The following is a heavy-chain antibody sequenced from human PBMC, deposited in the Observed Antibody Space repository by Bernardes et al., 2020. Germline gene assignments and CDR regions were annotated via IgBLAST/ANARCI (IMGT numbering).Heavy chain of an antibody. CDR3: ARAVGSGWSFYFDY. Sequence: SVKVSCKASGYTFTSYDINWVRQATGQGLEWMGWMNPNSGNTGYAQKFQGRVTMTRNTSISTAYMELSSLRSEDTAVYYCARAVGSGWSFYFDYWGQGTLVTVSS. CDR1: GYTFTSYD. D-gene: IGHD6-19*01. J-gene: IGHJ4*02. V-gene: IGHV1-8*01. CDR2: MNPNSGNT.